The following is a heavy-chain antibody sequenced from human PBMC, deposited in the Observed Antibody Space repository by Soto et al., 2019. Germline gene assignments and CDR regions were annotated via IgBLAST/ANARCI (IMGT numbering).Heavy chain of an antibody. CDR3: VKDGSSGWPYFYDMDV. CDR1: GFTFSSYG. J-gene: IGHJ6*02. CDR2: ISYDGRNK. V-gene: IGHV3-30*18. D-gene: IGHD6-19*01. Sequence: VQLVESGGGVVQPGRSLRLSCAASGFTFSSYGMHWVRQAPGKGLEGVAVISYDGRNKYYADAVKGRFTISRDNSKNTLYLQMSSLRAEDTAVYYCVKDGSSGWPYFYDMDVWGQGTTVTVSS.